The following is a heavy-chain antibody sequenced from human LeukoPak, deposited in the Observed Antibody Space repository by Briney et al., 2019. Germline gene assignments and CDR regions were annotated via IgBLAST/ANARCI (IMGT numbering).Heavy chain of an antibody. J-gene: IGHJ4*02. D-gene: IGHD5-12*01. CDR2: ISSSSSYI. CDR1: GFTFSSYS. CDR3: ARGKYSGYEGTFDY. Sequence: GGSLRLSYAASGFTFSSYSMNWVRQAPGKGLEWVSSISSSSSYIYYADSVKGRFTISRDNAKNSLYLQMNSLRAEDTAVYYCARGKYSGYEGTFDYWGQGTLVTVSS. V-gene: IGHV3-21*01.